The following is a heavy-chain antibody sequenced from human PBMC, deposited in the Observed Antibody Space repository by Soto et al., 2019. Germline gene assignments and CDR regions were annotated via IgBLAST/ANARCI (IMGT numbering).Heavy chain of an antibody. J-gene: IGHJ6*02. Sequence: QVQLVESGGGVVQPGRSLRLSCAASGFTFSSYAMHWVRQAPGKGLEWVAVISYDGSNKYYADSVKGRFTISRDNSKNTLYLQMNRLRAEDTAVYYCARDLADIVVVPAAMPGYYYYYGMDVWGQGTTVTVSS. CDR1: GFTFSSYA. D-gene: IGHD2-2*01. CDR3: ARDLADIVVVPAAMPGYYYYYGMDV. V-gene: IGHV3-30-3*01. CDR2: ISYDGSNK.